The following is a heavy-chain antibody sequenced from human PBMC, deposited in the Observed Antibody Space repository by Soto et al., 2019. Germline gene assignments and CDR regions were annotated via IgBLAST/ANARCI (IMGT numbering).Heavy chain of an antibody. J-gene: IGHJ4*02. D-gene: IGHD3-3*01. CDR3: AKGYYDFWSGIAY. CDR2: ISWNSGSI. Sequence: DVQLVESGGGLVQPGRSLRLSCAASGFTFDDYAMHWVRQAPGKGLEWVSGISWNSGSIGYADSVKGRFTISRDNAKNSLYLQMNSLRAEDTALYYCAKGYYDFWSGIAYWGQGTLVTVSS. CDR1: GFTFDDYA. V-gene: IGHV3-9*01.